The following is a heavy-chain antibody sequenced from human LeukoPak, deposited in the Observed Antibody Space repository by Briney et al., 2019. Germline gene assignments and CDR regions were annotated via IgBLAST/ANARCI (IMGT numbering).Heavy chain of an antibody. J-gene: IGHJ4*02. CDR3: ARDYPQFDY. CDR1: GLTVSNNY. D-gene: IGHD3-16*02. V-gene: IGHV3-53*01. Sequence: GGSLRLSCAASGLTVSNNYMSWLRQAPGKGLEWVSLIYSDGTTYYADSVKGRFTISRDNSKNTLDLQMNSLRAEDTAVYYCARDYPQFDYWGQGTLVTVSS. CDR2: IYSDGTT.